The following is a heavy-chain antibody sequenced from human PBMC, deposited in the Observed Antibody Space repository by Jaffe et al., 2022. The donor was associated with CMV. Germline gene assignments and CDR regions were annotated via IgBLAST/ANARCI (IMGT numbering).Heavy chain of an antibody. V-gene: IGHV3-74*01. CDR3: VRDNNLGVADIDL. CDR1: GFTFNSHY. Sequence: EEQLVESGGGLVQPGGSLRLSCAASGFTFNSHYIHWVRQGPGKGLFWVSLITPDGSAASYAESVKGRFTISRDNAKNTLYLQMNSLRAEDTATYYCVRDNNLGVADIDLWGQGTLVTVSS. CDR2: ITPDGSAA. J-gene: IGHJ5*02. D-gene: IGHD3-3*01.